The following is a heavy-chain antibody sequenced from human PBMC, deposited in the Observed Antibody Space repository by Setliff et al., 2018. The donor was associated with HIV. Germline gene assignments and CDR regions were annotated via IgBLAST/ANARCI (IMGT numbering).Heavy chain of an antibody. V-gene: IGHV4-34*01. Sequence: SETLSLTCAAYGGSFRGYYWSWIRQPPGKGLEWIGEITHSGRTNFRPSLRSRVTMSRDTSKNQFSLKLSSVTAADTAVYYCARATATYWYSIPRDYIYHMDVWGEGTTVTVSS. CDR2: ITHSGRT. J-gene: IGHJ6*03. CDR3: ARATATYWYSIPRDYIYHMDV. D-gene: IGHD2-8*02. CDR1: GGSFRGYY.